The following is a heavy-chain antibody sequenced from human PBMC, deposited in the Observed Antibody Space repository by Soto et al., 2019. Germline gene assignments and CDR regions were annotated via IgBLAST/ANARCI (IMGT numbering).Heavy chain of an antibody. Sequence: SETLSLTCTVSGGSISSGGYSWSWIRQPPGKGLEWIGYIYHSGSTYYNPSLKSRVTISVDRSKNQFSLKLSSVTAADTAVYYCARSIVATIGGYFDYWGQGTLVTVS. CDR3: ARSIVATIGGYFDY. D-gene: IGHD5-12*01. CDR2: IYHSGST. J-gene: IGHJ4*02. CDR1: GGSISSGGYS. V-gene: IGHV4-30-2*01.